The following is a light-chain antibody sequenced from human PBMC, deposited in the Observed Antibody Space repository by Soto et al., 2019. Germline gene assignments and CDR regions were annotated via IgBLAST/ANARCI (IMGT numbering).Light chain of an antibody. CDR2: AAS. Sequence: DIPLTPSPSSLSASVGDRVTITCRAGQCVSRYLNWYQQKVGKAPNLLIYAASSLQSGVPSRFSGSGSGTDFTLTISSLQPEDFATYYCQQSYTTPHTFGQGTKLEIK. J-gene: IGKJ2*01. CDR3: QQSYTTPHT. V-gene: IGKV1-39*01. CDR1: QCVSRY.